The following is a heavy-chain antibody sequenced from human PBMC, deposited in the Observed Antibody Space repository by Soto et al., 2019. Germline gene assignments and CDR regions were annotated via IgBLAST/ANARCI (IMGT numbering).Heavy chain of an antibody. CDR2: ISGSGGST. J-gene: IGHJ4*02. Sequence: GGSLRLSCAASGFTFSSYAMSWVRQAPGKGLEWVSAISGSGGSTYYADSVKGRFTISRDNSKNTLYLQMNSLRAEDTAVYYCAQRITFGGVIVQGYYFDYWGRGTLVTVSS. D-gene: IGHD3-16*02. V-gene: IGHV3-23*01. CDR3: AQRITFGGVIVQGYYFDY. CDR1: GFTFSSYA.